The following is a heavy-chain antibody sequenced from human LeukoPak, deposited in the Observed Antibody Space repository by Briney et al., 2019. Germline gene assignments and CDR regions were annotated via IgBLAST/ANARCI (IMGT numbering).Heavy chain of an antibody. V-gene: IGHV3-23*01. D-gene: IGHD3-16*01. CDR2: ISGSSCCT. Sequence: GRSLRLSCAASGFTFSSYGMHWVRQAPGKGLEWVSAISGSSCCTYYADSVKGRFTISRDNSKNTLYLQMNSLRAEDTAVYYCAKDRGRYPLGDMDVWGQGTTVTVSS. J-gene: IGHJ6*02. CDR3: AKDRGRYPLGDMDV. CDR1: GFTFSSYG.